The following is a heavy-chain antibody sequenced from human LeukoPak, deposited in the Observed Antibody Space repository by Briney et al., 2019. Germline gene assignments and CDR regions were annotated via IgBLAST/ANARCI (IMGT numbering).Heavy chain of an antibody. V-gene: IGHV4-61*02. CDR2: IYTSGST. D-gene: IGHD3-16*01. Sequence: SQTLSLTCTVSGGSISSGSYSWSWIRQPAGKGLEWIGRIYTSGSTNYNPSLKSRVTISVDTSKNQFSLKLSSVTAADTAVYYCASLGLGAIYFGYWGQGTLVTVSS. J-gene: IGHJ4*02. CDR3: ASLGLGAIYFGY. CDR1: GGSISSGSYS.